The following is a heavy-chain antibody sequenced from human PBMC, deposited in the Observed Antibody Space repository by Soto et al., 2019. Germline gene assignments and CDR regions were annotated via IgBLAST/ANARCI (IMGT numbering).Heavy chain of an antibody. CDR3: ARQYCSSTSCWGGAFDI. D-gene: IGHD2-2*01. V-gene: IGHV1-46*03. CDR1: GYTFTSYY. CDR2: INPSGGST. Sequence: GASXKVSCKASGYTFTSYYMHWVRQAPVQLLEWMGIINPSGGSTSYAQKFQGRVTMTRDTSTSTVYMELSSLRSEDTAVYYCARQYCSSTSCWGGAFDIWGQGTMVTVSS. J-gene: IGHJ3*02.